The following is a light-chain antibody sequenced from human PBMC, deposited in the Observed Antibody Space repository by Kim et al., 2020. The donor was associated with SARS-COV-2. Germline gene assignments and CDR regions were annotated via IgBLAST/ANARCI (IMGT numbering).Light chain of an antibody. J-gene: IGKJ2*01. Sequence: DIQMTQSPSSLSASVGDSVTITCRASQRINSYLNWYQQTPGKAPKLLIFSASTLQSGVPSRFRGSTSGTDFTLTITSLQPEDFATYICQQTYDSPPTFGQGTKLEI. V-gene: IGKV1-39*01. CDR1: QRINSY. CDR2: SAS. CDR3: QQTYDSPPT.